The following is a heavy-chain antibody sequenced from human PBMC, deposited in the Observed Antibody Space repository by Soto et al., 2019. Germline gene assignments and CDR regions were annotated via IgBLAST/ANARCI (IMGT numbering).Heavy chain of an antibody. CDR2: IVVGSGNT. CDR3: AAGGGRSTYYDFWSGYEGMDV. CDR1: GFTFTSSA. D-gene: IGHD3-3*01. V-gene: IGHV1-58*01. J-gene: IGHJ6*02. Sequence: ASVKVSCKASGFTFTSSAVQWVRQARGQRLEWIGWIVVGSGNTNYAQKFQERVTITRDMSTSTAYMELSSLRSEGTAVYYCAAGGGRSTYYDFWSGYEGMDVWGQGTTVTVSS.